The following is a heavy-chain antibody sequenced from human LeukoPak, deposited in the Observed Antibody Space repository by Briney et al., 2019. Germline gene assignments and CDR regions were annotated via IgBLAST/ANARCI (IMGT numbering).Heavy chain of an antibody. CDR3: ARDVDGAFYYYMDV. CDR2: INQDGSEE. V-gene: IGHV3-7*01. Sequence: GGSLRLSCAASGFTFSIYWMSWVRQAPGKGLEWVANINQDGSEEYYVDSVKGRFTISRDNAQNALYLQTKSLRAEDTAVYYCARDVDGAFYYYMDVWGKGTTVTVSS. D-gene: IGHD3-10*01. J-gene: IGHJ6*03. CDR1: GFTFSIYW.